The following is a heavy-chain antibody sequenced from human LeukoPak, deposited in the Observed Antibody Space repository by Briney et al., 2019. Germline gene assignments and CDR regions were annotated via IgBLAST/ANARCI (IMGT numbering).Heavy chain of an antibody. CDR1: GFTFSSYS. V-gene: IGHV3-21*01. J-gene: IGHJ4*02. Sequence: PGGSLRLSCAASGFTFSSYSMNWVRQAPGKGLEWVSSISSSSSYIYYADSVKGRFTISRDNAKNSLYLQMNSLRAEDTAVYYCAREPYLGELSLSFDYWGQGTLVTVSS. D-gene: IGHD3-16*02. CDR3: AREPYLGELSLSFDY. CDR2: ISSSSSYI.